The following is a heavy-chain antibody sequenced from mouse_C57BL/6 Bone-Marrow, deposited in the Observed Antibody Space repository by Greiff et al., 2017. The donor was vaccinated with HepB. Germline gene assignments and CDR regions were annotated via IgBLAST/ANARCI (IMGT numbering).Heavy chain of an antibody. D-gene: IGHD2-4*01. J-gene: IGHJ2*01. CDR2: ISNLAYSI. V-gene: IGHV5-15*01. Sequence: DVMLVESGGGLVQPGGSLKLSCAASGFTFSDYGMAWVRQAPRKGPEWVAFISNLAYSIYYADTVTGRFTISRENAKNTLYLEMSSMRSEDTAMYYCARLDYDYDFDYWGQGTTLTVSS. CDR3: ARLDYDYDFDY. CDR1: GFTFSDYG.